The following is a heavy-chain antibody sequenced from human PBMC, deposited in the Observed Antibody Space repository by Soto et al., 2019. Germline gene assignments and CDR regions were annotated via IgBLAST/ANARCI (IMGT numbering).Heavy chain of an antibody. J-gene: IGHJ4*02. Sequence: PGGSLRLSXAASGFTFDDYAMHWVRQAPGKGLEWVSGISWNSGSIGYADSVKGRFTISRDNAKNSLYLQMNSLRAEDTALYYCAKAHYSSSWYSSDYWGQGTLVTVSS. V-gene: IGHV3-9*01. CDR3: AKAHYSSSWYSSDY. D-gene: IGHD6-13*01. CDR2: ISWNSGSI. CDR1: GFTFDDYA.